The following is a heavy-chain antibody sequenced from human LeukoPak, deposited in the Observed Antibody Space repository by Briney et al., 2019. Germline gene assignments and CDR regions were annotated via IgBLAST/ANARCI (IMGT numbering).Heavy chain of an antibody. D-gene: IGHD3-10*01. CDR3: ARAYYYGSGERIDAFDI. J-gene: IGHJ3*02. Sequence: SVKVSCKAPGYTFTSYGISGVGQAPGQGGEWMGGIIPIFGTANYAQKFQGRVTITTDESTSTAYMELSSLRSEDTAVYYCARAYYYGSGERIDAFDIWGQGTMVTVSS. V-gene: IGHV1-69*05. CDR2: IIPIFGTA. CDR1: GYTFTSYG.